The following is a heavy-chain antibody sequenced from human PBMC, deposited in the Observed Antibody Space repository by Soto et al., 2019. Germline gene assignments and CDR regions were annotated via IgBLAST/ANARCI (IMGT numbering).Heavy chain of an antibody. V-gene: IGHV3-66*01. CDR2: IDIGGNT. CDR3: ARGRGSTGYLGREHYFDY. J-gene: IGHJ4*02. Sequence: PGGSLRLSCAASGFTVSSIYMNWVRQAPGKGLEWVSIIDIGGNTYYADSVKDRFTISRDNSRNTLYLHMDSLRAEDTAVYYCARGRGSTGYLGREHYFDYWVQGTLVTVSS. CDR1: GFTVSSIY. D-gene: IGHD2-2*01.